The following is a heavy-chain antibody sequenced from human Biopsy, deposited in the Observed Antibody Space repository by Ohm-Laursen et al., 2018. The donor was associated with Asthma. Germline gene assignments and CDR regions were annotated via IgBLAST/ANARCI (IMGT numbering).Heavy chain of an antibody. CDR3: ARKAGSCISKTCYSLDF. CDR2: INSVFSTT. CDR1: GGTFNTYV. Sequence: SSVKVSCKSLGGTFNTYVIGWVRQAPGQELKWMGGINSVFSTTTYPQKFQDRVKITADDSTSTVYKELSSLRSEDTAVYYCARKAGSCISKTCYSLDFWGQGTLVTVSS. V-gene: IGHV1-69*01. J-gene: IGHJ4*02. D-gene: IGHD2-2*01.